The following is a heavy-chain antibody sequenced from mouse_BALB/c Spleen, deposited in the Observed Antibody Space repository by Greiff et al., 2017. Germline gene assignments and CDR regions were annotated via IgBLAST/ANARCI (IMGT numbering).Heavy chain of an antibody. J-gene: IGHJ3*01. CDR1: GYTFTSYW. D-gene: IGHD3-3*01. V-gene: IGHV1S22*01. CDR3: TTGDRFAY. Sequence: LKQPGSELVRPGASVKLSCKASGYTFTSYWMHWVKQRPGQGLEWIGNIYPGSGSTNYDEKFKSKATLTVDTSSSTAYMQLSSLTSEDSAVYSCTTGDRFAYWGQGTLVTVSA. CDR2: IYPGSGST.